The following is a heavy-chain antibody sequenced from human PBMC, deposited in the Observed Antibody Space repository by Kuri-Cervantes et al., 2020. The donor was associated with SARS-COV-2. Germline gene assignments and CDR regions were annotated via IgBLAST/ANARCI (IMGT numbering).Heavy chain of an antibody. D-gene: IGHD3-16*02. Sequence: LSCAVFGGSFSAYYWNWIRQLPGKGLECIGEINHSGSTNYNPSLNSRVTISIDTSNNHFSLRPSSVTAADTAVYYCFLGELSSEYWGQGTLVTVSS. CDR2: INHSGST. CDR3: FLGELSSEY. J-gene: IGHJ4*02. CDR1: GGSFSAYY. V-gene: IGHV4-34*03.